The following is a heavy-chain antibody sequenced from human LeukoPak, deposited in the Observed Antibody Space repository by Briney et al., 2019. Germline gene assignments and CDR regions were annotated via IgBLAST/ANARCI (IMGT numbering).Heavy chain of an antibody. Sequence: GGSPRLSCAASGFTFSSYWMSWVRQAPGKGLEWVANIKQDGSEKYYVDSVNGRFTVSRDNAKNSLYLQMNSLRAEDTAVYYCARSEYYHDISGYYYFGYWGQGTLVTVSS. CDR2: IKQDGSEK. V-gene: IGHV3-7*01. D-gene: IGHD3-22*01. CDR1: GFTFSSYW. CDR3: ARSEYYHDISGYYYFGY. J-gene: IGHJ4*02.